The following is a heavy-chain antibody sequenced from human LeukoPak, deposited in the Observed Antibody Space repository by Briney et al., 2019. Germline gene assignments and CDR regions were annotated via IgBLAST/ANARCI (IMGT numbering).Heavy chain of an antibody. CDR3: AKEERDGLWFGELLLSFDY. CDR2: ISGSGGST. Sequence: PGESLRLSCAASGFTFSSYAMSWVRQAPGKGLEWVSAISGSGGSTYYADSVMGRFTISRDNSKNTLYLQMNSLRAEDTAVYYCAKEERDGLWFGELLLSFDYWGQGTLVTVSS. V-gene: IGHV3-23*01. D-gene: IGHD3-10*01. CDR1: GFTFSSYA. J-gene: IGHJ4*02.